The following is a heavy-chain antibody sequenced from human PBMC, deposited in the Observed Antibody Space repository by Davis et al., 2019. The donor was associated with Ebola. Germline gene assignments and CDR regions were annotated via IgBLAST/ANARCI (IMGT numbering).Heavy chain of an antibody. CDR3: ARGPSVVPAAPHS. CDR1: GFTFSNFH. J-gene: IGHJ4*02. D-gene: IGHD2-2*01. Sequence: GESLKISCAASGFTFSNFHIHWVRQTPGKGLVWVARIDPDGTGTNYADSVKGRFTISRDNAKNTLSLQMNSLRVEDTAVYYCARGPSVVPAAPHSWGQGTLVTVSS. CDR2: IDPDGTGT. V-gene: IGHV3-74*01.